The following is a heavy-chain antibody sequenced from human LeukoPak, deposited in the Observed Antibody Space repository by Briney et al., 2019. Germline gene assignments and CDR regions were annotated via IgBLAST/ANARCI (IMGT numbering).Heavy chain of an antibody. V-gene: IGHV4-59*12. D-gene: IGHD3-22*01. CDR3: ARDTYYYDSSGYKPFDY. Sequence: SETLSLTCTVSGGSISSYYWSWIRQPPGKGLEWIGYIYYSGSTNYNPSLKSRVTISVDTSKNQFSLRLSSVTAADTAVYYCARDTYYYDSSGYKPFDYWGQGTLVTVSS. CDR1: GGSISSYY. CDR2: IYYSGST. J-gene: IGHJ4*02.